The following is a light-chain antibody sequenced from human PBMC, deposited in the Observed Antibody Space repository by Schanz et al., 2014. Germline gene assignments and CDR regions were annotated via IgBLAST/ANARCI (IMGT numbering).Light chain of an antibody. CDR3: QQYGSSPET. V-gene: IGKV3-20*01. J-gene: IGKJ1*01. Sequence: EIVLTQSPGTLSLSPGERATLSCRASQSVSSSYLAWYQQKPGQAPRLLIYGTSNRASGIPERFSGSGSGRDFTLTISRLEPEDFAVYYCQQYGSSPETFGQGTKVEI. CDR2: GTS. CDR1: QSVSSSY.